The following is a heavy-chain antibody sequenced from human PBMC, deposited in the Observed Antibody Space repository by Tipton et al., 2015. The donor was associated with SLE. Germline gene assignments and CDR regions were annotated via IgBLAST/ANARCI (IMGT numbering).Heavy chain of an antibody. Sequence: TLSLTCTVSGGSISSSSYYWGWIRQPPGKGLEWIGSIYYSGSTYYNPSLKSQVTISVDTSKNQFSLKLSSVTAADTAVYYCARLRGLLFAFDIWGQGTMVTVSS. J-gene: IGHJ3*02. D-gene: IGHD3-10*01. CDR1: GGSISSSSYY. V-gene: IGHV4-39*01. CDR3: ARLRGLLFAFDI. CDR2: IYYSGST.